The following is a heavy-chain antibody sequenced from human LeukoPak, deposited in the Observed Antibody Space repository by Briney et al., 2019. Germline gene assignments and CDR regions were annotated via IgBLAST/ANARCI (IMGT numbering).Heavy chain of an antibody. CDR2: INSDGSST. V-gene: IGHV3-74*01. J-gene: IGHJ4*02. D-gene: IGHD3-9*01. Sequence: GGSLRLSCAASGFIFSSYWMHWVRQAPGKGLVWVSHINSDGSSTTYADSVKGRFTISRDNAKSTLYLQMNSLRAEDTAVYYCARAGRGLRYFDWLTYDYWGQGTLVTVSS. CDR1: GFIFSSYW. CDR3: ARAGRGLRYFDWLTYDY.